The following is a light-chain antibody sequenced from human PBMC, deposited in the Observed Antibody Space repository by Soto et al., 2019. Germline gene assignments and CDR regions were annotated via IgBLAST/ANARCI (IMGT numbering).Light chain of an antibody. J-gene: IGKJ5*01. V-gene: IGKV3-20*01. Sequence: EIVLTQSPGTLSLSPGERATLSCRASHSVSSSYLAWYQQKPGQAPRLLIYGASSRATGIPDRFSGSGSGTDFTLTISRLEPEDFAAYYCKQYGSSPPITFGQGTRLEIK. CDR1: HSVSSSY. CDR3: KQYGSSPPIT. CDR2: GAS.